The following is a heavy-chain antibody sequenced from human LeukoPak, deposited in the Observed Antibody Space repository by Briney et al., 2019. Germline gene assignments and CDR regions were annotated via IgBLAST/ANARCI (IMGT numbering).Heavy chain of an antibody. V-gene: IGHV3-30*18. J-gene: IGHJ4*02. CDR1: GFTFSSYG. CDR3: ANLPQLGLDFDY. CDR2: ISYDGSNK. Sequence: PGRSLRLSCAASGFTFSSYGMHWARQAPGKGLEWVAVISYDGSNKYYADSVKGRFTISRDNSKNTLYLQMNSLRAEDTAVYYCANLPQLGLDFDYWGQGTLVTVSS. D-gene: IGHD7-27*01.